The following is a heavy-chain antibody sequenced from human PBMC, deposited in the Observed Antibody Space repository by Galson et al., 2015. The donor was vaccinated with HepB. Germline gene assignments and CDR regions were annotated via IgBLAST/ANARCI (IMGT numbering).Heavy chain of an antibody. CDR2: IRFDGSYK. CDR3: AGDLWGTYAFVLGTLDY. Sequence: SLRLSCAASGFTLSSYDMHWVRQAPGKGLEWVAFIRFDGSYKYYAASVKGRFTISRDNSKNTLSLQMNSLRAEDTAVYYCAGDLWGTYAFVLGTLDYWGQGTLVTVSS. J-gene: IGHJ4*02. CDR1: GFTLSSYD. D-gene: IGHD3-16*01. V-gene: IGHV3-30*02.